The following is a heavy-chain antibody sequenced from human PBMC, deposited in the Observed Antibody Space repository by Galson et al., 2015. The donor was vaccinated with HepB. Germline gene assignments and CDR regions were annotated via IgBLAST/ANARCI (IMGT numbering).Heavy chain of an antibody. CDR1: GFSLSTSGMR. J-gene: IGHJ6*03. Sequence: PALVKPTQTLTLTCTFSGFSLSTSGMRVSWIRQPPGKALEWLARIDWDDDKWYSPSLKTRLTISKDTSKNQVVLRMTNMDPVDTATYYCARIGGYGSSSRWDYYYTDVWGKGTTVIVSS. CDR3: ARIGGYGSSSRWDYYYTDV. CDR2: IDWDDDK. V-gene: IGHV2-70*04. D-gene: IGHD6-6*01.